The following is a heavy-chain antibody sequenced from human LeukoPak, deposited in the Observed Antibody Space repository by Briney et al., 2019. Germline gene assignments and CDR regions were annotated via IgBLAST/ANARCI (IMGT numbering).Heavy chain of an antibody. D-gene: IGHD2-15*01. V-gene: IGHV4-4*07. CDR3: ARAPSGCGGTCTFDY. CDR1: GGSISGSF. J-gene: IGHJ4*02. CDR2: MHAGGDT. Sequence: SETLSLTCTVSGGSISGSFWSWIRQPAGKGLEWIGRMHAGGDTNYNPSLKSRITMSFDTPENQFSLKLTSLTAADTAVYFCARAPSGCGGTCTFDYWGQGTLVTVSS.